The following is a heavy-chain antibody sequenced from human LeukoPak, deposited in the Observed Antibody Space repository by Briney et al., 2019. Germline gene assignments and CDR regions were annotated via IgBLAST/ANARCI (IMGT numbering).Heavy chain of an antibody. D-gene: IGHD1-26*01. J-gene: IGHJ5*02. CDR1: GGSISSYY. V-gene: IGHV4-4*07. Sequence: SETLPLTCAVYGGSISSYYWSWIRQPAGKGLEWIGRIYASGSTNYNPSLKSRVTMSVDTSKSQFSLKLISVTAADTAVYYCARDPRGIVGANHNWFDPWGQGTLVTVSS. CDR2: IYASGST. CDR3: ARDPRGIVGANHNWFDP.